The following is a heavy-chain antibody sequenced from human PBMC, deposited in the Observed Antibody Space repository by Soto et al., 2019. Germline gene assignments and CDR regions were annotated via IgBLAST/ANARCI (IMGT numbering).Heavy chain of an antibody. J-gene: IGHJ6*02. CDR3: ARETCSSTSCYRGYYYYGMDV. V-gene: IGHV3-21*01. Sequence: XGALKVSCAASGFTFSSYSMNWVRQAPGKGLEWVSSIISSSSYIYYADSVKGRFTISRDNAKNSLYLQMNSLRAEDTAVYYCARETCSSTSCYRGYYYYGMDVWGQGTTVTVSS. CDR2: IISSSSYI. CDR1: GFTFSSYS. D-gene: IGHD2-2*02.